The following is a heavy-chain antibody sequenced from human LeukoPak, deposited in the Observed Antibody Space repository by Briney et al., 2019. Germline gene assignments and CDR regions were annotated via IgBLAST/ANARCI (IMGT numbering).Heavy chain of an antibody. D-gene: IGHD2-2*01. CDR3: ARVRCSSNSCFPDY. CDR1: GFTFSTYW. J-gene: IGHJ4*02. Sequence: GGSLRLSCAASGFTFSTYWMSWVRQAPGKGLEWVANIKQDGSDKYYVDSVKGRFTISRDNAKNSLFLQMNSLRAEDTAVYYCARVRCSSNSCFPDYWGQGTLVTVSP. CDR2: IKQDGSDK. V-gene: IGHV3-7*01.